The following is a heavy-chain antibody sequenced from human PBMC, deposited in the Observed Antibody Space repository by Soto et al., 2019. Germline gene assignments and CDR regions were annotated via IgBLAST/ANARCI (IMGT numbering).Heavy chain of an antibody. J-gene: IGHJ6*02. CDR2: IKSKSDGGTT. CDR1: GITFRKAW. V-gene: IGHV3-15*01. Sequence: EVQLVESGGGLVKPGGSLRLSCAASGITFRKAWMKWVRQSPGKGLEWVGRIKSKSDGGTTDYAAPVKGRFTISRDDSKNTLCLQMNSLKTEDTAVYYCATNFYSDYGMDVWGQGTTVTVSS. CDR3: ATNFYSDYGMDV. D-gene: IGHD4-4*01.